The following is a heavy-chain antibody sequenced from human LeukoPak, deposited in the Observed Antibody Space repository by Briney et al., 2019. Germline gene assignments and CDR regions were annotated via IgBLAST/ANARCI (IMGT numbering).Heavy chain of an antibody. J-gene: IGHJ6*03. CDR1: GGSISSSSYY. Sequence: SETLSLTCTVSGGSISSSSYYWGWIRQPPGKGLEWIGSIYYSGSTYYNPSLKSRVTISVDTSKNQFSLKLSSVTAADTAVYYCASAGSLFYYYYYMDVWGKGTTVTVSS. CDR2: IYYSGST. V-gene: IGHV4-39*07. CDR3: ASAGSLFYYYYYMDV. D-gene: IGHD6-13*01.